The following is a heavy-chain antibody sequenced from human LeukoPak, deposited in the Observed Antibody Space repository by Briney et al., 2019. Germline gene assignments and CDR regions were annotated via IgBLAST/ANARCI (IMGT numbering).Heavy chain of an antibody. CDR2: INAGNGNT. D-gene: IGHD1-14*01. V-gene: IGHV1-3*01. Sequence: ASVKVSCKASGYTFTSYGISWVRQAPGQGLEWMGWINAGNGNTQYSQKFQGRVTITRDTSASTAYMELSSLRSEDTAVYYCARNNPGSILFDPWGQGTLVTVSS. J-gene: IGHJ5*02. CDR3: ARNNPGSILFDP. CDR1: GYTFTSYG.